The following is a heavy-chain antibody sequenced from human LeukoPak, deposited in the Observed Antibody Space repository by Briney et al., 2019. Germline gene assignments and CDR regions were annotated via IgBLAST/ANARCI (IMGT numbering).Heavy chain of an antibody. CDR1: GYTFVDYY. J-gene: IGHJ6*03. CDR3: GRERGSAVHTEYLYYHYMGV. CDR2: LNPRSGAT. D-gene: IGHD2-2*01. Sequence: VASVKVSCKASGYTFVDYYLYWVRQAPGQGLEWMGWLNPRSGATNYAQKFQARVTMTRDTSINTAYMELSSLTSDDTAVYYCGRERGSAVHTEYLYYHYMGVWGKGTTVTVSS. V-gene: IGHV1-2*02.